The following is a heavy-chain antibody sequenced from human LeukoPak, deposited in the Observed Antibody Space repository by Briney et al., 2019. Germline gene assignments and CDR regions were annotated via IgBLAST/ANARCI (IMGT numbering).Heavy chain of an antibody. Sequence: GGSLRLSCAASGFTFSSYGMHWVRQAPGKGLEWVAVIRYDGSNKYYADSVKGRFTISRDNSKNTLYLQMNSLRAEDTAVYYCARDAFEVVVRTESAGYGMDVWGQGTTVTVSS. V-gene: IGHV3-33*01. CDR3: ARDAFEVVVRTESAGYGMDV. CDR1: GFTFSSYG. J-gene: IGHJ6*02. D-gene: IGHD2-15*01. CDR2: IRYDGSNK.